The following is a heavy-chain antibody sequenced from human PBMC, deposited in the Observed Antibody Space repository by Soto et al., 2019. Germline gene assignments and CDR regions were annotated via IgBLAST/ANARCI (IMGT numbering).Heavy chain of an antibody. CDR3: ARDKFTGLFDY. J-gene: IGHJ4*02. Sequence: QVQLQQWGAGLLKPSETLSLTCAVYGGSFSGYYWTWIRQPPGTGLEWIGEINHSGSTNYNPSLKSRVTISVDTSKNQFSLKLTSVTDADTAVYYCARDKFTGLFDYWGQGTLVTVSS. V-gene: IGHV4-34*01. D-gene: IGHD2-8*02. CDR1: GGSFSGYY. CDR2: INHSGST.